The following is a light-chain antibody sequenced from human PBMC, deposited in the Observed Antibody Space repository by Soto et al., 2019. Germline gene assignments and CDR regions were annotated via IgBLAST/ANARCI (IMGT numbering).Light chain of an antibody. V-gene: IGLV2-11*01. Sequence: QSVLTQPRSVSGSPGQSVTISCTGTSSDVGAYDYVSWYQQDLGKAPKVLIYDVSERPSGVPDRFSGSKSDNTASLTISGLQAEDEADYYCSSYAGSYTFVVFGGGTKLTVL. J-gene: IGLJ2*01. CDR2: DVS. CDR1: SSDVGAYDY. CDR3: SSYAGSYTFVV.